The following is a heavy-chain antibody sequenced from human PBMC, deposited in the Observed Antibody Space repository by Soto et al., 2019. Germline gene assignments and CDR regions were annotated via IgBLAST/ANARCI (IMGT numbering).Heavy chain of an antibody. CDR2: ISYDGSNK. CDR3: AREIDYDYVWGSYRYAFDI. CDR1: GFTFSSYA. J-gene: IGHJ3*02. D-gene: IGHD3-16*02. V-gene: IGHV3-30-3*01. Sequence: QVQLVESGGGVVQPGRSLRLSCAASGFTFSSYAMHWVRQAPGKGLEWVAVISYDGSNKYYADYVKGRITISRDNSKNTLYLQMNSLRAEDTAVYYCAREIDYDYVWGSYRYAFDIWGQGKMVTVSS.